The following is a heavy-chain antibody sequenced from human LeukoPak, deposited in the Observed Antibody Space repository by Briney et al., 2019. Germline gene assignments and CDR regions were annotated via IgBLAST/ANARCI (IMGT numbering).Heavy chain of an antibody. D-gene: IGHD2-2*02. CDR2: IYYSGST. Sequence: SETLSLTCTVSGGSISSYYWSWIRQPPWKGLEWIGYIYYSGSTNYNPSLKSRVTISVDTSKNQFSLKLSSVTAADTAVYYCARDVGYCSSTSCYTRFDYWGQGTLVTVSS. V-gene: IGHV4-59*01. CDR3: ARDVGYCSSTSCYTRFDY. J-gene: IGHJ4*02. CDR1: GGSISSYY.